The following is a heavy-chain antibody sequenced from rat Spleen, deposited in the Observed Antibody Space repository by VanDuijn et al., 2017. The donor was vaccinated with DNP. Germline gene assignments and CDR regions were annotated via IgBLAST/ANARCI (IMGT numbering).Heavy chain of an antibody. V-gene: IGHV5-25*01. CDR1: GFTFSDYD. Sequence: EVHLVESGGGLVQPGGSLKISCEASGFTFSDYDMAWVRQAPTKGLEWVAAINSDGLVTHHRHSVKGRFTVSRDNRKSILYLQMDILRSEDTATYYCAKHWYGGFDYWGQGVMVTISP. CDR2: INSDGLVT. J-gene: IGHJ2*01. D-gene: IGHD1-11*01. CDR3: AKHWYGGFDY.